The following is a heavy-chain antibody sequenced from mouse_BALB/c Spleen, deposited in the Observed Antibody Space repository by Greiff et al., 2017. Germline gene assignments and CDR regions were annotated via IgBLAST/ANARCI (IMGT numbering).Heavy chain of an antibody. CDR2: ISYSGST. V-gene: IGHV3-2*02. D-gene: IGHD1-2*01. CDR1: GYSITSDYA. J-gene: IGHJ4*01. CDR3: ARETTATIYAMDY. Sequence: EVKLMESGPGLVKPSQSLSLTCTVTGYSITSDYAWNWIRQFPGNKLEWMGYISYSGSTSYNPSLKSRISITRDTSKNQFFLQLNSVTTEDTATYYCARETTATIYAMDYWGQGTSVTVSS.